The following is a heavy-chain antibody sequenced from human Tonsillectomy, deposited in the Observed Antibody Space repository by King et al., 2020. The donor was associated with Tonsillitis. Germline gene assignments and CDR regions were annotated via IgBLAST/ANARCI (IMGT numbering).Heavy chain of an antibody. CDR1: GYTFTNYY. Sequence: VQLVESGAEVKKPGASVRLSCKASGYTFTNYYMHWVRQAPGQGLEWMGMINPSGGSTIYAQRFQGRLIMTRDTSTSTVYMYLGSLRSDDTAMYYCSTSPPGPGGDYWGQGTLVTVSS. D-gene: IGHD3-10*01. CDR3: STSPPGPGGDY. CDR2: INPSGGST. V-gene: IGHV1-46*01. J-gene: IGHJ4*02.